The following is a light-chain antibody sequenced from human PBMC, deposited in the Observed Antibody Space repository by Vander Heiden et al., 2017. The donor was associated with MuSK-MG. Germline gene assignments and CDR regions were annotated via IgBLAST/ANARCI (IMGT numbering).Light chain of an antibody. CDR1: SSNIGAGYA. CDR2: VKI. Sequence: QSVLTQPPSVSGAPGQRVPISCTGRSSNIGAGYAVHWYQQLPGTAPNLLIYVKINRPSGVPDRFSGSNSGTSASLAITGRQAEDEADYYCQSFDRSLSGSIFGGGTKVTAL. V-gene: IGLV1-40*01. CDR3: QSFDRSLSGSI. J-gene: IGLJ2*01.